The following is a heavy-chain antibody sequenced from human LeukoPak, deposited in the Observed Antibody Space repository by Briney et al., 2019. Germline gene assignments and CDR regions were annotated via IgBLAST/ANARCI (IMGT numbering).Heavy chain of an antibody. J-gene: IGHJ6*03. Sequence: GVLRLSCAASGFTFSSYSMNWVRQAPGKGLEWVSYISSSSSTIYYADSVKGRFTISRDSAKNSLYLQMNSLRADDTAVYYCARGLGGSNFGYYYYYLDVWGKGTTVTVSS. CDR1: GFTFSSYS. V-gene: IGHV3-48*04. CDR3: ARGLGGSNFGYYYYYLDV. CDR2: ISSSSSTI. D-gene: IGHD1-26*01.